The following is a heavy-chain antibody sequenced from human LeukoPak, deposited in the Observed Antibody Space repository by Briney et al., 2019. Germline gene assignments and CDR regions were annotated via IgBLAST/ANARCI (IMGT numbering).Heavy chain of an antibody. J-gene: IGHJ3*02. Sequence: PSETLSLTCTVSGGSISSSSYYWGWIRQPPGKGLEWIGSIYYSGSTYYNPSLKSRVTISVDTSKNQFSLKLSSVTAADTAVYYCASRFGPPSGAFDIWGQGTMVTVSS. CDR1: GGSISSSSYY. CDR3: ASRFGPPSGAFDI. CDR2: IYYSGST. D-gene: IGHD3-10*01. V-gene: IGHV4-39*01.